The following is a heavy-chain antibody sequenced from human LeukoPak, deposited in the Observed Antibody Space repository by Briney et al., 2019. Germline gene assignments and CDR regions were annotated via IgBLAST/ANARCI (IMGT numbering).Heavy chain of an antibody. Sequence: ASVKVSCKASGYTFTSYGISWVRQAPGQGLEWMGWISAYNGNTNYAQKLQGRATMTTDTSTSTAYMELRSLRSDDTAVYYCARDSVVGQQLVSSDNRFDPWGQGTLVTVSS. CDR3: ARDSVVGQQLVSSDNRFDP. D-gene: IGHD6-13*01. CDR2: ISAYNGNT. V-gene: IGHV1-18*01. J-gene: IGHJ5*02. CDR1: GYTFTSYG.